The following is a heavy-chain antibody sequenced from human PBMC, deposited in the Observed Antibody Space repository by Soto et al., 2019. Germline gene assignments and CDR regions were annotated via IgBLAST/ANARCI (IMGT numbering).Heavy chain of an antibody. CDR3: PRTGIDYNWFVP. D-gene: IGHD6-13*01. J-gene: IGHJ5*02. Sequence: ASVKVSCKASGYTFTSYGISWVREDPVVVLECRVRISADKANSNYAKKRQGRVTMTTQTSASTAYMQLRSLRSDDTTVNYLPRTGIDYNWFVPRGQGTRVT. CDR2: ISADKANS. CDR1: GYTFTSYG. V-gene: IGHV1-18*01.